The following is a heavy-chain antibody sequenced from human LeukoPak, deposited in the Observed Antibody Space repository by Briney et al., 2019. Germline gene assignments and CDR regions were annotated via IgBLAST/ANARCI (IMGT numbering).Heavy chain of an antibody. CDR1: GYTFTPYY. V-gene: IGHV1-46*01. D-gene: IGHD6-19*01. CDR3: ARGKQWLVENTGNWF. J-gene: IGHJ5*01. CDR2: INPSGGGT. Sequence: SVHVSCMSCGYTFTPYYMHWVRQAPAKGLDGMGMINPSGGGTTYAQKFQGRVTMTRYMSTGTVYMALSSLRSDDTAVFYCARGKQWLVENTGNWF.